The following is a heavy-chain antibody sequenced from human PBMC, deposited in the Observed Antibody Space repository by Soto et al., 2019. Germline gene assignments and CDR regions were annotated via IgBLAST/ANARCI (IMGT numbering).Heavy chain of an antibody. CDR1: GGSISSSSYY. D-gene: IGHD3-3*01. CDR3: VSQYYDFWSDVPDYYYYGMDV. CDR2: IYYSGST. Sequence: SETLSLTCTVSGGSISSSSYYWGWIRQPPGKGLEWIGSIYYSGSTYYNPSLKSRVTISVDTSKNQFSLKLSSVTAADTAVYYCVSQYYDFWSDVPDYYYYGMDVWGQGTTVTVSS. V-gene: IGHV4-39*01. J-gene: IGHJ6*02.